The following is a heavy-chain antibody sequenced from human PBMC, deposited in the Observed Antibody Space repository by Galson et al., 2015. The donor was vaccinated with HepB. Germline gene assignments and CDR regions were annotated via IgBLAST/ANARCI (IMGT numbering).Heavy chain of an antibody. J-gene: IGHJ6*02. V-gene: IGHV3-49*03. D-gene: IGHD3-10*01. CDR2: IRSKAYGGTT. CDR3: TSPLGGDGSGSLSTAYYYYGMDV. CDR1: GFTFGDYA. Sequence: SLRLSCAASGFTFGDYAMSWFRQAPGKGLEWVGFIRSKAYGGTTEYAASVKGRFTISRDDSKSIAYLQMNSLKTEDTAVYYCTSPLGGDGSGSLSTAYYYYGMDVWGQGTTVTVSS.